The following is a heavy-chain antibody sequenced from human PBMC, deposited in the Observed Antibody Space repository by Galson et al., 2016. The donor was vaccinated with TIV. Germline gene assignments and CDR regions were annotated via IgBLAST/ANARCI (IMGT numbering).Heavy chain of an antibody. CDR1: GYIFTSWY. V-gene: IGHV1-46*01. J-gene: IGHJ4*02. CDR2: VSTSGGTT. CDR3: ARGPGYTYGYIFGY. D-gene: IGHD5-18*01. Sequence: SVKVSCKASGYIFTSWYMHWVRQAPGQGLEWVGIVSTSGGTTSYAQKFQGRVAMTSDTSTSTVYMELNSLKSEETAVYYCARGPGYTYGYIFGYWGQGTPVTVAS.